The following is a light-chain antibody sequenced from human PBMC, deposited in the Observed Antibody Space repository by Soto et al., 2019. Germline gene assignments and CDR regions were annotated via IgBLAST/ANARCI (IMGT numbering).Light chain of an antibody. CDR3: AAWDDRLSGPV. Sequence: QSLLTQPPSASGTPGQRVTISCSGGSSNIESNYVYWYQQLPGTAPKLLIYRNDQRPSGVPDRFSGSKSGTSASLAISGLRSEDEADYYCAAWDDRLSGPVFGGGTKVTVL. CDR2: RND. CDR1: SSNIESNY. V-gene: IGLV1-47*01. J-gene: IGLJ2*01.